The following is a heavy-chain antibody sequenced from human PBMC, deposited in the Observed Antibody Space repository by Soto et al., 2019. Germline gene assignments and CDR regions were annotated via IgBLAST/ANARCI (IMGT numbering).Heavy chain of an antibody. D-gene: IGHD1-26*01. CDR1: GYSFTSYW. J-gene: IGHJ3*02. CDR2: IYPGDSDT. V-gene: IGHV5-51*01. CDR3: ARHASRSYSGSYDDSCDI. Sequence: PGESLKISCKGSGYSFTSYWIGWVRQMPGKGLEWMGIIYPGDSDTRYSPSFQGQVTISADKSISTAYLQWSSLKASDTAMYYCARHASRSYSGSYDDSCDIWGRGTMGTVPS.